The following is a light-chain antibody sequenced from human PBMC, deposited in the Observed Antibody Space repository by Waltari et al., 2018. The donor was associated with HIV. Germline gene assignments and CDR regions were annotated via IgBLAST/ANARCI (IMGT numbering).Light chain of an antibody. CDR2: KAS. J-gene: IGKJ1*01. CDR1: QSISIW. V-gene: IGKV1-5*03. CDR3: QQYNRPWT. Sequence: DIQMTQSPSTLSASVGDRVTITCRARQSISIWLAWYQQKPGKAPKLLIYKASTLESGVPSRFSGSGSGTEFTLTISSLQPDDFATYYCQQYNRPWTFGQGTKVEIK.